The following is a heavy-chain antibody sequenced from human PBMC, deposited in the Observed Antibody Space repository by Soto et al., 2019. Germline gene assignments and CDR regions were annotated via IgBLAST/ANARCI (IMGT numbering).Heavy chain of an antibody. CDR2: MNPNSGNT. J-gene: IGHJ3*02. CDR3: ARRAPSKIFTVIPRQGDAFDI. Sequence: ASVKVSCKASGSTFSNHIITWVRQAPGQGLEWMGWMNPNSGNTGYAQKFQGRVTMTRNTSISTAYMELSSLRSEDTAVYYCARRAPSKIFTVIPRQGDAFDIWGQGTMVTVSS. CDR1: GSTFSNHI. V-gene: IGHV1-8*02. D-gene: IGHD4-17*01.